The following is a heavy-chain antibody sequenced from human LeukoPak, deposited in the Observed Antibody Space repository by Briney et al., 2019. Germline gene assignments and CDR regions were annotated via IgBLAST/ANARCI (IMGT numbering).Heavy chain of an antibody. V-gene: IGHV3-64*01. Sequence: GRSLRLSCAASGFTFSSYAMHWVRQAPGKGLEYVSAISSNGGSTYYANSVKGRFTISRDNSKNTLSFQMGSLRAEDMAVYYCARDQGTMTGAFDDWGQGTLVTVSS. CDR2: ISSNGGST. D-gene: IGHD3-22*01. CDR3: ARDQGTMTGAFDD. J-gene: IGHJ4*02. CDR1: GFTFSSYA.